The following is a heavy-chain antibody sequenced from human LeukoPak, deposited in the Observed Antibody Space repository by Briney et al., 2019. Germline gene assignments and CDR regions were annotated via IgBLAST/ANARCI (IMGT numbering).Heavy chain of an antibody. CDR1: GGSFSGYY. CDR3: ARVPYAAAYFDY. CDR2: IYHSGST. D-gene: IGHD6-13*01. Sequence: PSETLSLTCAVYGGSFSGYYWSWIRQPPGKGLEWIGEIYHSGSTNYNPSLKSRVTISVDTSKNQFSLKLSSVTAADTAVYYCARVPYAAAYFDYWGQGTLVTVSS. V-gene: IGHV4-34*01. J-gene: IGHJ4*02.